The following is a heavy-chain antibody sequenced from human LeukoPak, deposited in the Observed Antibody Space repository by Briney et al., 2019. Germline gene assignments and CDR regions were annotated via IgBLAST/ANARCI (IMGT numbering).Heavy chain of an antibody. J-gene: IGHJ4*02. D-gene: IGHD1-26*01. CDR1: GFTVSSNF. CDR2: IYISGIT. V-gene: IGHV3-66*01. Sequence: PGGSLRLSCAVSGFTVSSNFMSWVRQAPGKGPEWVSVIYISGITYYADSVRGRFTISRDNSKNTLYLQMDSLTAEDTAVYYCAREDAGGTYSFDYWGQGTLVTVSS. CDR3: AREDAGGTYSFDY.